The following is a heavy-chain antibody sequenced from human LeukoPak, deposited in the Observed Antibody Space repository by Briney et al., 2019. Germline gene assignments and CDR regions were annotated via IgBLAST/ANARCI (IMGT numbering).Heavy chain of an antibody. CDR1: GFTVSSNE. V-gene: IGHV3-38-3*01. J-gene: IGHJ4*02. D-gene: IGHD6-13*01. CDR3: NQCTYNSSWYLKLDY. Sequence: GGSLRLSCAASGFTVSSNEMSWVRQAPGKGLEWVSSISGGSTYYADSRKGRFTISRDNSKNTLHLQMNSLRAEDTAVYYCNQCTYNSSWYLKLDYWGQGTLVTVSS. CDR2: ISGGST.